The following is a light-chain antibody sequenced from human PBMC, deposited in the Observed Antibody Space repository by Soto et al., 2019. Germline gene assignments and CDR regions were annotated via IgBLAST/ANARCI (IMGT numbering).Light chain of an antibody. CDR1: QYVSTN. Sequence: EPLMPQFPATQSVSPGERATPSCTASQYVSTNLAWYQQQPGQPPRLLIYDISNRATGIPARFSGSGSETEFALTITSLQSEDFAVYYGQQYDTWPLTFGGGTKVDI. CDR3: QQYDTWPLT. V-gene: IGKV3D-15*01. CDR2: DIS. J-gene: IGKJ4*01.